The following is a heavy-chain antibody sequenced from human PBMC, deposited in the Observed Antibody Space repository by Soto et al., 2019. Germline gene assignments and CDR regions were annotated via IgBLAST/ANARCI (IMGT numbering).Heavy chain of an antibody. V-gene: IGHV3-74*01. CDR1: GFTFSRHW. CDR3: ARGDGYISYYYGMDV. Sequence: GGSLRLSCEASGFTFSRHWMHWVRQAPGKGLVWVSRINRDGSDTTYADSVRGRFTISRDNARNTLYLQMNSLRADDTAVYYCARGDGYISYYYGMDVWGQGTTVTVSS. CDR2: INRDGSDT. J-gene: IGHJ6*02. D-gene: IGHD5-12*01.